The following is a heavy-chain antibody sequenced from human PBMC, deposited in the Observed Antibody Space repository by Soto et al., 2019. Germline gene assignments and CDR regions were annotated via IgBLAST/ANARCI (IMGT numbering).Heavy chain of an antibody. Sequence: ASVKVSCKASGYTFTSYAMHRVRQALGQRLEWMGWINAGNGNTKYSQKFQGRVTITRDTSASTAYMELSSLRSEDTAVYYCARKRIHPDYYYYYGMDVWGQGTTVTVSS. CDR1: GYTFTSYA. CDR3: ARKRIHPDYYYYYGMDV. V-gene: IGHV1-3*01. J-gene: IGHJ6*02. CDR2: INAGNGNT. D-gene: IGHD5-18*01.